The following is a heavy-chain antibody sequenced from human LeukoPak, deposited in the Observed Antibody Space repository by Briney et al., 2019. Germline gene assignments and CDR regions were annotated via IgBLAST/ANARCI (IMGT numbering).Heavy chain of an antibody. CDR1: GGSFTAYY. V-gene: IGHV4-34*01. CDR2: VNHRGDT. J-gene: IGHJ4*03. Sequence: PSETLSLTCAVYGGSFTAYYWSWIRQSPGKGLQWIEEVNHRGDTNYNPSVKGRVTISVDTSKNQFSLKVTSLTAADTAVYYCARGPTISETGYFDYWGQGTLVTVSS. CDR3: ARGPTISETGYFDY. D-gene: IGHD1-1*01.